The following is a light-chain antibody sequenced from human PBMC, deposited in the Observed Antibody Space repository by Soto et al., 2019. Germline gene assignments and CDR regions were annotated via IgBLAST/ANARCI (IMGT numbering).Light chain of an antibody. V-gene: IGKV3-20*01. J-gene: IGKJ1*01. CDR2: GAA. CDR3: QHYGDSRT. CDR1: QSVSSSF. Sequence: ELVLTQSPGTPSLSPGERATLSCRASQSVSSSFLAWYQQKPGQAPRLLIYGAASRTTGIPDRFSGSGSRTDFTLTISRLEPEDFAVYYCQHYGDSRTFGQGTKVDIK.